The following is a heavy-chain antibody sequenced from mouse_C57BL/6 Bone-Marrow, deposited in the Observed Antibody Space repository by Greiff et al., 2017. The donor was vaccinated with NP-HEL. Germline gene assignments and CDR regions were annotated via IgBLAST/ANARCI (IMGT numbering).Heavy chain of an antibody. Sequence: VQLQQSGAELVRPGPSVKVSCKASGYAFTNYLIEWVKQRPGQGLEWIGVINPGSGGTNSNEKFKGKATLTADKYSSTAYMQLSSLTSEDSAVYFCARGAYWGQGTLVTVSA. J-gene: IGHJ3*01. CDR1: GYAFTNYL. CDR3: ARGAY. V-gene: IGHV1-54*01. CDR2: INPGSGGT.